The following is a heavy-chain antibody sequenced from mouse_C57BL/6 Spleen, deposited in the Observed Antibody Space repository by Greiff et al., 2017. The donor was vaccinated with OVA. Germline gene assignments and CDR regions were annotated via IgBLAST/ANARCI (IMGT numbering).Heavy chain of an antibody. CDR2: IDPSDSYT. V-gene: IGHV1-50*01. J-gene: IGHJ2*01. Sequence: QVQLQQSGAELVKPGASVKLSCKASGYTFTSYWMQWVKQRPGQGLEWIGEIDPSDSYTNYNQKFKGKATLTVDTSSSTAYMQLSSLTSEDSAVYYCARNWDSYYFDYWGQGTTLTVSS. D-gene: IGHD4-1*01. CDR1: GYTFTSYW. CDR3: ARNWDSYYFDY.